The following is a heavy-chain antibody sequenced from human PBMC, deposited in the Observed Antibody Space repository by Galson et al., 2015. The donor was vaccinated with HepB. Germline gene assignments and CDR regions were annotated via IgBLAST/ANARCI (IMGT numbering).Heavy chain of an antibody. CDR1: GFTFTNYW. CDR2: IKQDGSEK. V-gene: IGHV3-7*01. Sequence: SLRLSCAASGFTFTNYWMTWVRQAPGKGLEWVANIKQDGSEKYSVGSVKGRFTISIDNAKKSLYLQMNSLQADDTAVYYCASFQWLVRGGGFDIWGQGTMVTVSS. CDR3: ASFQWLVRGGGFDI. D-gene: IGHD6-19*01. J-gene: IGHJ3*02.